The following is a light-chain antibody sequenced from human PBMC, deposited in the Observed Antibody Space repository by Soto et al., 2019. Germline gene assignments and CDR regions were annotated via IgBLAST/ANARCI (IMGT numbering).Light chain of an antibody. V-gene: IGKV3-20*01. CDR3: QQYGSSPYT. J-gene: IGKJ2*01. Sequence: EIVLTQSPGTLSLSPGERATLSCRASQSVSSSYLAWYQQKPGQAPRLLIYVASSRATGIPDRFSGSGSGTDFTLTISRLEPEDFAVYYCQQYGSSPYTFGQATKLEIK. CDR1: QSVSSSY. CDR2: VAS.